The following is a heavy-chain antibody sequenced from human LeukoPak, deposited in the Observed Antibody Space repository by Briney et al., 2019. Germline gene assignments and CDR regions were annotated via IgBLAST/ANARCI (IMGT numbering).Heavy chain of an antibody. D-gene: IGHD6-19*01. V-gene: IGHV3-23*01. Sequence: GGSLRLSCAASGFTFSAFAMTWVRQAPGKGLEWVSTITSDGDNTSSADSVKGRITFSRDNSKNTLSLHLRSLRAEDTAVYYCAKDLSYTSGSSDYWGQGTLVTVSS. CDR2: ITSDGDNT. J-gene: IGHJ4*02. CDR3: AKDLSYTSGSSDY. CDR1: GFTFSAFA.